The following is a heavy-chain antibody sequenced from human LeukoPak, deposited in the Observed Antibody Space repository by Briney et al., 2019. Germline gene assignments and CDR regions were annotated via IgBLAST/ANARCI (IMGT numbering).Heavy chain of an antibody. Sequence: GDSVKVSCKASGYAFNIYDINWVRQATGQGLEWMGWMNPDSGNTGFAQKFQGRVTMTRNTSITTAYMELSSLRFEDTAVYYCAVHLPGDYLDRWGQGTLVTVSS. J-gene: IGHJ4*02. V-gene: IGHV1-8*01. CDR2: MNPDSGNT. CDR1: GYAFNIYD. CDR3: AVHLPGDYLDR.